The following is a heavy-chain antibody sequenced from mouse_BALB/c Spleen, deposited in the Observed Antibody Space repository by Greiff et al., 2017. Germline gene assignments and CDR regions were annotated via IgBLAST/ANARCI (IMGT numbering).Heavy chain of an antibody. V-gene: IGHV5-12-1*01. CDR3: ARRGTAYYFDY. Sequence: EVMLVESGGGLVKPGGSLKLSCAASGFAFSSFDMSWVRQTPEKRLEWVAYISSGGGSTYYPDTVKGRFTISRDNAKNTLYLQMSSLKSEDTAMYYCARRGTAYYFDYWGQGTTLTVSS. CDR1: GFAFSSFD. CDR2: ISSGGGST. J-gene: IGHJ2*01. D-gene: IGHD4-1*01.